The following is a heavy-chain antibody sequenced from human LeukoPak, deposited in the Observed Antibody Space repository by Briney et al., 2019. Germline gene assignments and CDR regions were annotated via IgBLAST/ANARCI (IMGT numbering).Heavy chain of an antibody. V-gene: IGHV4-34*01. CDR3: ARAEAVSFSSVRLWFDP. D-gene: IGHD1-14*01. J-gene: IGHJ5*02. CDR2: INHRGRR. Sequence: SETLTLTCAVYGGSFSGSYWSWIRQPPGKGLEWIGEINHRGRRNYNPSLKSRVTISGDTSKNQFSLKLSSVTAADTAVYYCARAEAVSFSSVRLWFDPWGQGTLVSVSS. CDR1: GGSFSGSY.